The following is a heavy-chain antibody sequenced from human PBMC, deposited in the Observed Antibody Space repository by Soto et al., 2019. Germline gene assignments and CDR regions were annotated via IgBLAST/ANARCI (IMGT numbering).Heavy chain of an antibody. CDR1: GFTFSSYA. CDR2: ISGSGGST. CDR3: AKVRIQLWYPRPNFDY. D-gene: IGHD5-18*01. Sequence: GALTLSCAASGFTFSSYAMSCVRQATGKGLEWVSAISGSGGSTYYADAVTGRFTISRDNSKNTLYLQMNSLRAEDTAVYYCAKVRIQLWYPRPNFDYWGQGTLVTVSS. V-gene: IGHV3-23*01. J-gene: IGHJ4*02.